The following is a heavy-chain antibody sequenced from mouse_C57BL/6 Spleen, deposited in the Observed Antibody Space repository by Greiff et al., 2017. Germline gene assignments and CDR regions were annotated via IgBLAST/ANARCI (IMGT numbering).Heavy chain of an antibody. CDR1: GYTFTDYY. J-gene: IGHJ3*01. Sequence: VQLQQSGPELVKPGASVKISCKASGYTFTDYYMNWVKQSHGKSLEWIGDINPNNGGTSYNQKFKGKATLTVDKSSSTAYMELRSLTSEDSAVYYCARNDYEDAYWGQGTLVTVSA. V-gene: IGHV1-26*01. CDR2: INPNNGGT. D-gene: IGHD2-4*01. CDR3: ARNDYEDAY.